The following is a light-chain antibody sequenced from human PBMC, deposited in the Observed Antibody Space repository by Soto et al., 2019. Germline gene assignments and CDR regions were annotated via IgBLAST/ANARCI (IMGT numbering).Light chain of an antibody. CDR3: QQDNNWWT. V-gene: IGKV3-15*01. J-gene: IGKJ1*01. CDR2: GAS. CDR1: QSVSSN. Sequence: EIVMTQSPATLSVSPGERATLSCRASQSVSSNLAWYQQKPGQAPRLLIYGASTRGTGIPARFSGSGSGTEFTLTFSSLQSEDFAVYYCQQDNNWWTFGQGTKVEIK.